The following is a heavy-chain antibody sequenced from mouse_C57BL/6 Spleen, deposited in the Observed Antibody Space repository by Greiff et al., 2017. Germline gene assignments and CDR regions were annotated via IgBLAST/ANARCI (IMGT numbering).Heavy chain of an antibody. D-gene: IGHD2-4*01. J-gene: IGHJ2*01. Sequence: QVQLQQSGPELVKPGASVKISCKASGYAFSSSWMNWVKQRPGKGLEWIGRIYPGDGDTNYNGKFKGKATLTADKSSSTAYMQLSSLTSEDSAVYFCARGDYDYDDWGQGATLTVSS. CDR3: ARGDYDYDD. V-gene: IGHV1-82*01. CDR1: GYAFSSSW. CDR2: IYPGDGDT.